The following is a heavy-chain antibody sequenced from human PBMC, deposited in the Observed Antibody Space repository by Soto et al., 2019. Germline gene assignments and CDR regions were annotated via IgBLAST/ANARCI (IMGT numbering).Heavy chain of an antibody. CDR3: ARGPGQQLGRPVLSYYYYGMDV. V-gene: IGHV4-34*01. CDR2: INHSGST. D-gene: IGHD6-13*01. CDR1: GGSFSGYY. Sequence: SETLSLTCAVYGGSFSGYYWSWIRQPPGKGLEWIGEINHSGSTNYNPSLKSRVTISVDTSKNQFSLKLSSVTAADTAVYYCARGPGQQLGRPVLSYYYYGMDVWGQGTTVTVSS. J-gene: IGHJ6*02.